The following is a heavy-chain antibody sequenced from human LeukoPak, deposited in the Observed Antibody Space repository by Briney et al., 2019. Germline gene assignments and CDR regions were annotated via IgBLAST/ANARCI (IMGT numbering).Heavy chain of an antibody. Sequence: GGSLRLSCAASGFTFSSYAMSWVRQAPGKGLEWVSAISGSGGSIYYADSVKGRFTISRDNSKNTLYLQMNSLRAEDTAVYYCASGRGYSGYGPGYYFDYWGQGTLVTVSS. D-gene: IGHD5-12*01. CDR3: ASGRGYSGYGPGYYFDY. V-gene: IGHV3-23*01. CDR1: GFTFSSYA. J-gene: IGHJ4*02. CDR2: ISGSGGSI.